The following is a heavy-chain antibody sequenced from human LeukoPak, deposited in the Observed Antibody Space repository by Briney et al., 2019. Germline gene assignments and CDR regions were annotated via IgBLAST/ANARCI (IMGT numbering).Heavy chain of an antibody. D-gene: IGHD5-18*01. CDR2: IYTSGST. V-gene: IGHV4-4*07. CDR3: ARVKSAAMVIDY. J-gene: IGHJ4*02. CDR1: GGSISSYY. Sequence: SETLSLTCTVSGGSISSYYWSWIRQPAGKGLEWIGRIYTSGSTNYNPSLKSRVTISVDTSKNQFSLKLSSVTAADTAVYYCARVKSAAMVIDYWGQGTLVTVSS.